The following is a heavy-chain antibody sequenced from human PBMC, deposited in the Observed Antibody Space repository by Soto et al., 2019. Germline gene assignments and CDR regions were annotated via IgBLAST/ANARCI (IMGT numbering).Heavy chain of an antibody. CDR3: ARGGVSTRTFDY. CDR2: LYASDSDT. D-gene: IGHD3-3*01. Sequence: GESLKISCKGSGYNFDGYLIAWVPQMPGKGRVLVVILYASDSDTRYRPSFQGQVTISADKSISSAYLQWSSLRASDTAMYYCARGGVSTRTFDYWGQGTPVTVSS. V-gene: IGHV5-51*01. CDR1: GYNFDGYL. J-gene: IGHJ4*02.